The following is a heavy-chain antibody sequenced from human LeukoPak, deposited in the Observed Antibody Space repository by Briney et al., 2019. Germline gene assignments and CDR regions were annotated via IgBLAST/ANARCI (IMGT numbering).Heavy chain of an antibody. V-gene: IGHV5-51*01. CDR1: GYTFSNYW. Sequence: GESLKISCKGFGYTFSNYWIGWVRQMPGKGLNGMGIIHPGDSSTSTNPSLQGQVTILSDKSINTAYLQWSSLKASDTAMYYCARRQCSGGSCYYFDSWGQGTLVTVSS. J-gene: IGHJ4*02. CDR2: IHPGDSST. D-gene: IGHD2-15*01. CDR3: ARRQCSGGSCYYFDS.